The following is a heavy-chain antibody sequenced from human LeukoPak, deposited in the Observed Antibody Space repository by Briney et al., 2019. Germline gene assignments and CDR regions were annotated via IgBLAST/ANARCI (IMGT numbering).Heavy chain of an antibody. J-gene: IGHJ6*03. CDR1: GYSFTAYY. CDR2: INPNSGGT. CDR3: AREGWELTLRGYYYYYYMDV. V-gene: IGHV1-2*02. Sequence: ASVKVSCKASGYSFTAYYMHWVRQAPGQGLEWMGWINPNSGGTNYAQKLQGRVTMTTDTSTSTAYMELRSLRSDDTAVYYCAREGWELTLRGYYYYYYMDVWGKGTTVTVSS. D-gene: IGHD1-26*01.